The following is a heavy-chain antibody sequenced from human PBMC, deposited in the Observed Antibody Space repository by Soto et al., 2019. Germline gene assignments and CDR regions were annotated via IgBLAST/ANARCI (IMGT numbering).Heavy chain of an antibody. Sequence: GGSLRLSCAASGFTFSSYGMHWVRQAPGKGLEWVAVISYDGSNKYYADSVKGRFTISRDNSKNTLYLQMNSLRAEDTAVYYCAKDFAYYYDRNKHYGMDVWGQGTTVTVSS. CDR1: GFTFSSYG. J-gene: IGHJ6*02. D-gene: IGHD3-22*01. V-gene: IGHV3-30*18. CDR3: AKDFAYYYDRNKHYGMDV. CDR2: ISYDGSNK.